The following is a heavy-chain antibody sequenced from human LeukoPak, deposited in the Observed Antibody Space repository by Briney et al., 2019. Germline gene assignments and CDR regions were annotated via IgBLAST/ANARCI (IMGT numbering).Heavy chain of an antibody. D-gene: IGHD5-18*01. V-gene: IGHV4-34*01. CDR3: ARDLRGPVDTAMVTRLFDY. CDR2: INHSGST. Sequence: PSGTLSLTCAVYGGSFSGDYWSWSRQPPGKGLEWIGEINHSGSTNYSPCLKSRVTISVDTFKNQFSLKLSSVTAADTAVYYCARDLRGPVDTAMVTRLFDYWGQGTLVTVSS. J-gene: IGHJ4*02. CDR1: GGSFSGDY.